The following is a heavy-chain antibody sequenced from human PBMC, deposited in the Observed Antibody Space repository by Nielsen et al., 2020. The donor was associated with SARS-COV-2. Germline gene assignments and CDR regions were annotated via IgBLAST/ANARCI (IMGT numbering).Heavy chain of an antibody. Sequence: ASVKVSCKASGYTFTGYYMHWVRQAPGQGLEWMGRINPNSGGTNYAQKFQERVTITRDMSTSTAYMELSSLRSEDTAVYYCAAGLIHYYYYYYMDVWGKGTTVTVSS. D-gene: IGHD2-8*01. CDR1: GYTFTGYY. CDR2: INPNSGGT. J-gene: IGHJ6*03. V-gene: IGHV1-2*06. CDR3: AAGLIHYYYYYYMDV.